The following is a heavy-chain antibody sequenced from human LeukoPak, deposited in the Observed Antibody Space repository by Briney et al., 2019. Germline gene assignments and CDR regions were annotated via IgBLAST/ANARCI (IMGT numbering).Heavy chain of an antibody. D-gene: IGHD1-26*01. Sequence: GGSLRLSCAASGFTVSSNYMSWVRQAPGKGLEWVSVIYSGGSTYYADSVKGRFTISRDNSKNTLYLQMNSLRAEDTAVYYCARDPRFRVGATRYFDLWGRGTLVTVSS. V-gene: IGHV3-53*01. J-gene: IGHJ2*01. CDR3: ARDPRFRVGATRYFDL. CDR2: IYSGGST. CDR1: GFTVSSNY.